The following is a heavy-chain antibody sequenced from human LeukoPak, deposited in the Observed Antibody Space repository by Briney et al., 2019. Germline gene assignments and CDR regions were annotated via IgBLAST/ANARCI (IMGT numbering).Heavy chain of an antibody. J-gene: IGHJ4*02. Sequence: VGSLRLSCAASGFTVSSNYMSWVRQAPGQGLEWVSVIHSGGTTYYADSVKGRFIISRNNTKNTLHLQMNSLRAEETAVYCCARDQYSYAHADHWGQGTLVTVSS. V-gene: IGHV3-66*01. CDR3: ARDQYSYAHADH. D-gene: IGHD5-18*01. CDR2: IHSGGTT. CDR1: GFTVSSNY.